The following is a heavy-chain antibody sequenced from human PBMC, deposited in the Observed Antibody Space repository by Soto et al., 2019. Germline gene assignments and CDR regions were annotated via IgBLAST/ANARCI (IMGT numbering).Heavy chain of an antibody. CDR3: ARGSSYDLVVFDY. V-gene: IGHV4-30-2*01. Sequence: SETLSLTCAVSGGSISSGGYSWSWIRQPPGKGLEWIGYIYHSGSTYYNPSLKSRVTISVDRSKNQFSLKLSSVTAADTAVYYCARGSSYDLVVFDYWGQGTLVTVSS. J-gene: IGHJ4*02. CDR2: IYHSGST. CDR1: GGSISSGGYS. D-gene: IGHD5-12*01.